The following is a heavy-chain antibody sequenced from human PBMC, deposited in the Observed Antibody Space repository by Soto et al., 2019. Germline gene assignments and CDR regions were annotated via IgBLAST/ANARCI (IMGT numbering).Heavy chain of an antibody. D-gene: IGHD3-22*01. Sequence: PSETLSLTCTVSGGSISSGKYYWSWIRQPPGKGLEWIGYIFYSGGTSYNPSLKSRLTMSVDTSKNQFSLKLSSVTAADTAVYYCARGGNYYASRTYSGLDVWGQGTTVTVSS. J-gene: IGHJ6*02. V-gene: IGHV4-30-4*01. CDR3: ARGGNYYASRTYSGLDV. CDR2: IFYSGGT. CDR1: GGSISSGKYY.